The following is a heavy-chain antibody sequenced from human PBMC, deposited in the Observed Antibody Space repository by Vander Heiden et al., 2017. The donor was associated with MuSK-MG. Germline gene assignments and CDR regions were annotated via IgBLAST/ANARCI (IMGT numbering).Heavy chain of an antibody. V-gene: IGHV3-23*01. Sequence: EVQLLESGGGLVPPGGSLSLSCAAPGFTFSRYAMSWVRQAPGKGLEWVSAISGSGGSTYYADSVKGRFTISRDNSKNTLYLQMNSLRAEDTAVYYCAKYRIAAAGVDYWGQGTLVTVSS. CDR2: ISGSGGST. D-gene: IGHD6-13*01. CDR3: AKYRIAAAGVDY. J-gene: IGHJ4*02. CDR1: GFTFSRYA.